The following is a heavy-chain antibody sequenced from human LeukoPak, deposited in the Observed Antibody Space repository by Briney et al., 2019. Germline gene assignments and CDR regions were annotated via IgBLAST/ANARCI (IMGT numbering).Heavy chain of an antibody. J-gene: IGHJ4*02. CDR1: GFTFSSYS. Sequence: GGSLRLSCAASGFTFSSYSMNWVRQAPGKGLEWVSYISSSSSTIYYADSVKGRFTISSDNAKNSLYLQMNSLRAEDTAVYYCASYVWGSYRYFDYWGQGTLVTVSS. CDR2: ISSSSSTI. V-gene: IGHV3-48*01. CDR3: ASYVWGSYRYFDY. D-gene: IGHD3-16*02.